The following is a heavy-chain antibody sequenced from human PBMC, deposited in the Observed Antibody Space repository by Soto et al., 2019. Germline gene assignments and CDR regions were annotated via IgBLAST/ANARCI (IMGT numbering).Heavy chain of an antibody. J-gene: IGHJ3*02. V-gene: IGHV1-18*01. CDR1: GYTFTTYG. Sequence: QVQLVQSGAEVKKPGASVKVSCKASGYTFTTYGISWVRQAPGQGLEWMGWINPYNGNTNYAQKLQGRVTMTPDTSTSTANMELRSLGSDDTAVYYCARDRGYNPDTFDIWGQGTMVTVSS. CDR2: INPYNGNT. CDR3: ARDRGYNPDTFDI. D-gene: IGHD1-20*01.